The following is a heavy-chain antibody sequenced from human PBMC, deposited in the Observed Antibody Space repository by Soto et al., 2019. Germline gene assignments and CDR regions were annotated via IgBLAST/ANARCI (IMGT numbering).Heavy chain of an antibody. CDR1: GYTFTNYG. V-gene: IGHV1-18*01. D-gene: IGHD6-19*01. CDR3: ARGPQSPGWRGKWFDP. CDR2: IVTYNGNT. Sequence: QVQLVQSGAEVKKPGASVKVSCKASGYTFTNYGISWVRQAPGQGLEWMGWIVTYNGNTNSAQKLQGRVTMTTDTSTSTAYMELRNLGSDDTAVYYCARGPQSPGWRGKWFDPWGQGTLVTVSS. J-gene: IGHJ5*02.